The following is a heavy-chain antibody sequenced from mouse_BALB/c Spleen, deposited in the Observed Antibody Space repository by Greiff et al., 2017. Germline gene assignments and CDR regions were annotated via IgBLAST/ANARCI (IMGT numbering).Heavy chain of an antibody. CDR1: GYAFTSYN. D-gene: IGHD1-1*01. CDR3: ARGAIYYYGSSYAMDY. V-gene: IGHV1S135*01. CDR2: IDPYNGGT. Sequence: VQLKQSGPELVKPGASVKVSCKASGYAFTSYNMYWVKQSHGKSLEWIGYIDPYNGGTSYNQKFKGKATLTVDKSSSTAYMHLNSLTSEDSAVYYCARGAIYYYGSSYAMDYWGQGTSVTVSS. J-gene: IGHJ4*01.